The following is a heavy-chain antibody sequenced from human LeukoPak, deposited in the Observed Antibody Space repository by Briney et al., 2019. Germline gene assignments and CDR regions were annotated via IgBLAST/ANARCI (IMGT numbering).Heavy chain of an antibody. CDR1: GFTFSSYA. V-gene: IGHV3-30*04. CDR3: ARNPESTGYFDY. CDR2: ISYDGSNK. D-gene: IGHD4-17*01. Sequence: GRSLRLSCAASGFTFSSYAMHWVRQAPGKGLEWVAVISYDGSNKYYADSVKGRFTISRDNSKNTLSLQMNSLRPEDTAVYYCARNPESTGYFDYWGQGTLVTVSS. J-gene: IGHJ4*02.